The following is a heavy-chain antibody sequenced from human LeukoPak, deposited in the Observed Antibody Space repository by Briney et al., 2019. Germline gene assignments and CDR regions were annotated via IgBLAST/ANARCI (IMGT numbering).Heavy chain of an antibody. D-gene: IGHD3-10*01. CDR2: IKSKTDGGTT. J-gene: IGHJ4*02. Sequence: GGSLRLSCAASGFTFSNAWMSWVRQAPGKGLEWVGRIKSKTDGGTTDYAAPVKGRFTISRDDSKNTLYLQMNSLKTEDIAVYYCTTDGVWFGESVDYWGQGTLVTVSS. CDR1: GFTFSNAW. V-gene: IGHV3-15*01. CDR3: TTDGVWFGESVDY.